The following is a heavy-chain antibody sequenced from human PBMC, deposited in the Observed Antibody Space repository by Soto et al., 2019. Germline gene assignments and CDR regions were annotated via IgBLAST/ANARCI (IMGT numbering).Heavy chain of an antibody. J-gene: IGHJ4*02. D-gene: IGHD6-13*01. V-gene: IGHV3-23*01. CDR2: ISGSGGST. Sequence: GRANILFNASAEFTISNYCMIWIRQDPGKGLEWVSAISGSGGSTYYADSVKGRFTISRDNSKNTLYLQMNSLRAEDTAVYYCAKAPTPVAGYSSSDWGQGTLVTVS. CDR3: AKAPTPVAGYSSSD. CDR1: EFTISNYC.